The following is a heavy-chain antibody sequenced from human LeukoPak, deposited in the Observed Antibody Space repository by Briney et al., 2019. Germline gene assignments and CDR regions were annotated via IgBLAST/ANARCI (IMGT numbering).Heavy chain of an antibody. V-gene: IGHV4-4*07. J-gene: IGHJ4*02. D-gene: IGHD5-12*01. CDR1: GGSISSYY. Sequence: SETLSLTCTVSGGSISSYYWSWIRQPAGKGLEWIGRIYTSGSTNYNPSHKSRVTMSVDTSKNQFSLKLSSVTAADTAVYYCAREEVATKTTDYWGQGTLVTVSS. CDR3: AREEVATKTTDY. CDR2: IYTSGST.